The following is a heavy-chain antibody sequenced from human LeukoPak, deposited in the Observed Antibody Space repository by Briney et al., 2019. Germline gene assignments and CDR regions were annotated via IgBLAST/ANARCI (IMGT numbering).Heavy chain of an antibody. D-gene: IGHD6-19*01. J-gene: IGHJ4*02. CDR3: ARNGDFLYSSGSDY. CDR2: ISGSNGNT. CDR1: GYTFTRYG. Sequence: ASVKVSCKASGYTFTRYGMSWVRQAPGQGLEWMGWISGSNGNTNYAQKLQGRVTMTTDTSTGTAYMELRSLRSDDTAVYYCARNGDFLYSSGSDYWGQGTLVTVSS. V-gene: IGHV1-18*01.